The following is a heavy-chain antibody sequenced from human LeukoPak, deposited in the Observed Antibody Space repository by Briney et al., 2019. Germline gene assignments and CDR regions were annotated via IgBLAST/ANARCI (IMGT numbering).Heavy chain of an antibody. CDR1: GGTFSSYA. J-gene: IGHJ6*04. Sequence: SVKVSCKASGGTFSSYAISWVRQAPGQGLEWMGGIIPIFGTANYAQKFQGRVTITADESTSTAYMELSSLRSEDTAVYYCAGVGYSSSFPGLEDYYYYYGMDVWGKGTTVTVSS. CDR3: AGVGYSSSFPGLEDYYYYYGMDV. V-gene: IGHV1-69*13. CDR2: IIPIFGTA. D-gene: IGHD6-19*01.